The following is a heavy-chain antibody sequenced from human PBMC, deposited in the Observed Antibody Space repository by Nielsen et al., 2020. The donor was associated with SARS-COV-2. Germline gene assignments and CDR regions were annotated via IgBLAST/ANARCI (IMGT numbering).Heavy chain of an antibody. J-gene: IGHJ4*02. D-gene: IGHD6-13*01. CDR2: ISSSSSYI. V-gene: IGHV3-21*05. Sequence: GESLKISCAASGFTFSNYAMNWVRQAPGKGLEWVSYISSSSSYIYYADSVKGRFTISRDNAKNSLYLQMNSLRAEDTAVYYCARVIAAAGPVAYWGQGTLVTVSS. CDR1: GFTFSNYA. CDR3: ARVIAAAGPVAY.